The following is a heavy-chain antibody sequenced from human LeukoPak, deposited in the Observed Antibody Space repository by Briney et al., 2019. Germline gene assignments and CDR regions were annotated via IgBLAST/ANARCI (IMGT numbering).Heavy chain of an antibody. J-gene: IGHJ5*02. CDR1: GGSISSSSYY. V-gene: IGHV4-39*07. D-gene: IGHD6-13*01. CDR3: ARSPYSSSWYPFAP. CDR2: IYYSGST. Sequence: SETLSLTCTVSGGSISSSSYYWGWIRQPPGKGLEWIGSIYYSGSTNYNPSLKSRVTMSVDTSKNQFSLKLTSVTAADTAVYYCARSPYSSSWYPFAPWGQGTLVTVSS.